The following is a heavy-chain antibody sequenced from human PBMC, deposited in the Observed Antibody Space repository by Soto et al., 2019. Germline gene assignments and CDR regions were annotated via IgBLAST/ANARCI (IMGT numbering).Heavy chain of an antibody. CDR2: INSDGSST. V-gene: IGHV3-74*01. J-gene: IGHJ6*02. CDR1: GFTFSSYW. Sequence: HPGGSLRLSCAASGFTFSSYWMHWVRQAPGRGLVWVSRINSDGSSTSYADSVKGRFTISRDNAKNTLYLQMNSLRAEDAAVYYCARAVGDYYYGMDVWGQGTTVTVSS. CDR3: ARAVGDYYYGMDV.